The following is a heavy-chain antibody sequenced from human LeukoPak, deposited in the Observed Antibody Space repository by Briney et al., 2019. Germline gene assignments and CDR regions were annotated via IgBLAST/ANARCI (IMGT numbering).Heavy chain of an antibody. Sequence: PSETLSLTCAVSGGSISNYYWSWIRQPAGKGLEWIGRIYTSGSTNYNPSLKSRVTMSVDTSKNQFSLKLSSVTAADTAVYYCATDYSTYASFDYWGQGTLVTVSS. V-gene: IGHV4-4*07. CDR1: GGSISNYY. D-gene: IGHD4-11*01. CDR2: IYTSGST. CDR3: ATDYSTYASFDY. J-gene: IGHJ4*02.